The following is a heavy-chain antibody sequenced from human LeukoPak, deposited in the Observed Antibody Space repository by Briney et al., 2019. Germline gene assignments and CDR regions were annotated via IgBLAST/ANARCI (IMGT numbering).Heavy chain of an antibody. J-gene: IGHJ4*02. V-gene: IGHV3-23*01. CDR2: ISGSGGTT. Sequence: GGSLRLSCAASGFTFSSSPMSWVRQAPGKGLEWVSAISGSGGTTYYADSAKGRCTISRDNAKNTLYLQMNSLRAEDTAVYYCAKNRVRFDYWGQGTLVTVSS. D-gene: IGHD1-14*01. CDR1: GFTFSSSP. CDR3: AKNRVRFDY.